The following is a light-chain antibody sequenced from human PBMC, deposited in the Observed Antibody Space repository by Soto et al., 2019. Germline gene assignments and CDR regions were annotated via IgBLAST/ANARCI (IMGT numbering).Light chain of an antibody. CDR2: DVS. CDR1: SSDVAGYNY. V-gene: IGLV2-14*03. CDR3: SSYTSSITHVV. Sequence: QSALTQPASVSGSPGQSITVSCTGTSSDVAGYNYVSWYQQHPGKAPKLMIYDVSNRPSGVSNRFSGSKSGNTASLTISGLQAEDEADYYCSSYTSSITHVVFGGGTKLTVL. J-gene: IGLJ2*01.